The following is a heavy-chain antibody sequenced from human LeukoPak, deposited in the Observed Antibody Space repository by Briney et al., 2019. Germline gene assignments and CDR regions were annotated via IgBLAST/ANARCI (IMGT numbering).Heavy chain of an antibody. D-gene: IGHD6-19*01. CDR3: ARDAGTSGWYTFDY. V-gene: IGHV6-1*01. Sequence: SQTLSLTCAISGDSVSSNNGAWNRIRQSPSRGLEWLGRTYYRSKWYNDYAESMKGRITISPDTSKNQFSLQLNSVTPEDTAVYYCARDAGTSGWYTFDYWGQGTLVTVSS. CDR2: TYYRSKWYN. CDR1: GDSVSSNNGA. J-gene: IGHJ4*02.